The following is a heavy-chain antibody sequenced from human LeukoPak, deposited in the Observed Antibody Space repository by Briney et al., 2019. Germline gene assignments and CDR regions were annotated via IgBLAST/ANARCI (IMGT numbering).Heavy chain of an antibody. J-gene: IGHJ6*04. CDR3: AELGITMIGGV. V-gene: IGHV3-21*01. CDR2: ISSSSSYI. D-gene: IGHD3-10*02. CDR1: GFTFSSYS. Sequence: NPGGSLRLSCAASGFTFSSYSMDWVRQAPGKGLEWVSSISSSSSYIYYADSVKGRFTISRDNAKNSLYLQMNSLRAEDTAVYYCAELGITMIGGVWGKGTTVTISS.